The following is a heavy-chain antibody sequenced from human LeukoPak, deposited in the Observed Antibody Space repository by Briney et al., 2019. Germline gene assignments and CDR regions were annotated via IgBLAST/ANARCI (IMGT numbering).Heavy chain of an antibody. J-gene: IGHJ4*02. Sequence: SETLSLTCTVSGGSISSSSYYWGWIRQPPGKGLEWIGSIYYSGSTYYNPSLKSRVTISVDTSKNQFSLKLSSVTAADTAVYYCARSPTSRRRIAAPKTLFDYWGQGTLVTVSS. V-gene: IGHV4-39*01. D-gene: IGHD6-13*01. CDR3: ARSPTSRRRIAAPKTLFDY. CDR1: GGSISSSSYY. CDR2: IYYSGST.